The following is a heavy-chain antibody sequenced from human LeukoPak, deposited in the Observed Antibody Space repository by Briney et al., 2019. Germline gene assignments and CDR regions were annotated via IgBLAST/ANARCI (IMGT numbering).Heavy chain of an antibody. Sequence: SETLSLTCAVYGGSFSGYYWSWIRQPPGKGLEWIGEINHSGSTNYNPSLKSRVTISVDTSKNQFSLKLSSVTAADTAVYYCARGSADNVVVPAAGNAFDIWGQGTMVTVSS. CDR1: GGSFSGYY. J-gene: IGHJ3*02. V-gene: IGHV4-34*01. D-gene: IGHD2-2*01. CDR3: ARGSADNVVVPAAGNAFDI. CDR2: INHSGST.